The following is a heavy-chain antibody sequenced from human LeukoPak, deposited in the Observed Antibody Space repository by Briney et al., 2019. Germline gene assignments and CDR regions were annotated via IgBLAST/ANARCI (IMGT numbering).Heavy chain of an antibody. Sequence: PGGSLRLSCAASGFTFSSYAMHWVRQAPGKGLEYVSAISSNGGSTYYANSVKGRFTISRDNSKNTLYLQMNSLRAEDTAVYYCAKRITMIVVVKGAFDIWGQGTMVTVSS. V-gene: IGHV3-64*01. CDR2: ISSNGGST. D-gene: IGHD3-22*01. CDR3: AKRITMIVVVKGAFDI. CDR1: GFTFSSYA. J-gene: IGHJ3*02.